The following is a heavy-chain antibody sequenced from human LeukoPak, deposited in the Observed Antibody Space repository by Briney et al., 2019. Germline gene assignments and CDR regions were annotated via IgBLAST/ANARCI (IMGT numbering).Heavy chain of an antibody. CDR2: IYYSGST. J-gene: IGHJ4*02. CDR1: GGSISSSSYY. CDR3: AGSSWYGTFDY. D-gene: IGHD6-13*01. Sequence: SETLSLTCTVSGGSISSSSYYWGWIRQPPGKGLEWIGSIYYSGSTYYNPSLKSRVTISVDTSKNQFSLKLSSATAADTAVYYCAGSSWYGTFDYWGQGTLVTVSS. V-gene: IGHV4-39*01.